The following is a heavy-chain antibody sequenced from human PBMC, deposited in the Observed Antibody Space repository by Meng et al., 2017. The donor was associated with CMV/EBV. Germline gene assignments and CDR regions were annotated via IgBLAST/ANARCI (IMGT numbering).Heavy chain of an antibody. V-gene: IGHV4-34*01. Sequence: GSLRPSCDVYGGSSSGYYWSWIRQPPGKGLEWIGEINHSGSTHYNPSLKSRVTISVDTSKNQFSLKLSSVTAADTAVYYCARGQGDFWSGYSVYYYYGMDVWGQGTTVTVSS. D-gene: IGHD3-3*01. CDR1: GGSSSGYY. CDR2: INHSGST. CDR3: ARGQGDFWSGYSVYYYYGMDV. J-gene: IGHJ6*02.